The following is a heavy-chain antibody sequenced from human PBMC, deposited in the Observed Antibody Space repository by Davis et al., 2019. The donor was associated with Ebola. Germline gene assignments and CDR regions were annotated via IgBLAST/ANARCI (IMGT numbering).Heavy chain of an antibody. CDR2: FDWDDDK. CDR3: ARVFGSGHLFDY. Sequence: SGPTLVKPTQTLTLTCTFSGFSLSTSGMCVSWIRQPPGKALEWLARFDWDDDKYYNTSLKTRLTISKDTSKNQVVLTMTNMDPVDTATYFCARVFGSGHLFDYWGQGTLVTVSS. CDR1: GFSLSTSGMC. V-gene: IGHV2-70*11. D-gene: IGHD3-10*02. J-gene: IGHJ4*02.